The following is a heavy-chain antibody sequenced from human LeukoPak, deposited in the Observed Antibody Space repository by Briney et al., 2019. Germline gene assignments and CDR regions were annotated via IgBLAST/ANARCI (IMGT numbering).Heavy chain of an antibody. CDR2: MYHSGST. CDR3: AGQSNTLIYPRQFAS. J-gene: IGHJ4*02. CDR1: GYSISSGSY. D-gene: IGHD2-8*01. V-gene: IGHV4-38-2*01. Sequence: PSETLSLTCAVSGYSISSGSYWGWIRQPPGKGLEYIGSMYHSGSTYYNPSLKSRVTISVDTSKNQFSLNLRSVTAADTAVYYCAGQSNTLIYPRQFASWGQGTQVTVSS.